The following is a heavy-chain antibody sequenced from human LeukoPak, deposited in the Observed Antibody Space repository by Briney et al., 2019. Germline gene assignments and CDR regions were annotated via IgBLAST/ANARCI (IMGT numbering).Heavy chain of an antibody. V-gene: IGHV3-30*02. CDR1: GFIFSTYG. J-gene: IGHJ6*03. Sequence: GGSLRLSCDMSGFIFSTYGIHWVRQAPGKGLELVTFIQYDGSNKYYADSVKGRFTISRDNSKKMVYLQMNSLRAEDTAVYYCANSPSTPYPSYYMDVWGKGTTVTVSS. D-gene: IGHD2/OR15-2a*01. CDR3: ANSPSTPYPSYYMDV. CDR2: IQYDGSNK.